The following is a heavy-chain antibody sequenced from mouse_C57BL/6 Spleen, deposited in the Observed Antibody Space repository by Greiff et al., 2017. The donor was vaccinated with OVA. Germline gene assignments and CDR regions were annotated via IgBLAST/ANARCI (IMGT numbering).Heavy chain of an antibody. V-gene: IGHV1-64*01. CDR2: IHPNSGST. CDR1: GYTFTSYW. Sequence: QVQLKQPGAELVKPGASVKLSCKASGYTFTSYWMHWVKQRPGQGLEWIGMIHPNSGSTNYNEKFKSKATLTVDKSSSTAYMQLSSLTSEDSAVYYCARSDGLYAMDYWGQGTSVTVSS. J-gene: IGHJ4*01. CDR3: ARSDGLYAMDY. D-gene: IGHD2-3*01.